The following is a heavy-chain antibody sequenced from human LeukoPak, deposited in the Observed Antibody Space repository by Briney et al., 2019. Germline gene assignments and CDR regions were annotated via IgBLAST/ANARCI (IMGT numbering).Heavy chain of an antibody. CDR1: GGSISSYY. CDR2: IHYSGST. J-gene: IGHJ4*02. V-gene: IGHV4-59*08. D-gene: IGHD4-17*01. CDR3: ARHVVGKYGDYYFDY. Sequence: SETLSLTCTVSGGSISSYYWSWIRQPPGKGLEWIGYIHYSGSTNYNPSLKSRVTTSVDTSKNQFSLKLSSVTAADTAVYYCARHVVGKYGDYYFDYWGQGTLVTVSS.